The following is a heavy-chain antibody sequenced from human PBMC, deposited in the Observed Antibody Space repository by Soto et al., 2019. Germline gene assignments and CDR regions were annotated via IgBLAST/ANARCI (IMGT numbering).Heavy chain of an antibody. CDR3: ARQQKEDTDYYYGMDV. V-gene: IGHV5-10-1*01. CDR2: IDPTDSYT. D-gene: IGHD2-8*02. CDR1: GYSFTSYW. J-gene: IGHJ6*02. Sequence: GESLRIACKGSGYSFTSYWISWVRQMPGKGLECMGRIDPTDSYTNYSPSFQGHVTISADKSISTAYLQWSSLKASDTAMYYCARQQKEDTDYYYGMDVWGQGTTVTVSS.